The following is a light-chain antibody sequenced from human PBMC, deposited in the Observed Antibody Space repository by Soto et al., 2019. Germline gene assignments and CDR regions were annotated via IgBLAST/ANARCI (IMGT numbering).Light chain of an antibody. CDR3: QQYHISPLT. V-gene: IGKV3-20*01. CDR1: QSVSSSY. CDR2: GAS. J-gene: IGKJ3*01. Sequence: EIVLTQSPGTLSLSPGERATLSCRASQSVSSSYLAWYQQKPGQAPRLLIYGASIRATGIPDRFSGSGSGTDFTLTISRLEPEDFAVYHCQQYHISPLTFGPGTKVDI.